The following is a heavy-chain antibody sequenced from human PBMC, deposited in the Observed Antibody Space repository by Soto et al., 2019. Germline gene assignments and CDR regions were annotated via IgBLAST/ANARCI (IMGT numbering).Heavy chain of an antibody. V-gene: IGHV4-34*01. D-gene: IGHD2-2*01. CDR3: ARVPAAIADY. CDR2: INHSGST. CDR1: GGSFSGYY. J-gene: IGHJ4*02. Sequence: QVQLQQWGAGLLKPSETLSLTCAVYGGSFSGYYWSWIRQPPGKGLEWIGEINHSGSTNYNPSLKSRVTLSVDTSKNQFSLKLSSVTAADTAVYYCARVPAAIADYWGQGTLVTVSS.